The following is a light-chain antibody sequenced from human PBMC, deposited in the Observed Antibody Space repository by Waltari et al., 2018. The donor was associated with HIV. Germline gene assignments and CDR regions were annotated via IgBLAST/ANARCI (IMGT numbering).Light chain of an antibody. CDR2: NTN. V-gene: IGLV8-61*01. J-gene: IGLJ3*02. CDR1: SGSVSSRYY. CDR3: VLYMSSGISV. Sequence: QTVVTQEPSFSVSPGGTVTLTCGLSSGSVSSRYYPSWYQQTPGQAPRALIYNTNSRSSGVPDRFSGSILGSKAALTITGAQADDESNYYCVLYMSSGISVFGGGTKLTVL.